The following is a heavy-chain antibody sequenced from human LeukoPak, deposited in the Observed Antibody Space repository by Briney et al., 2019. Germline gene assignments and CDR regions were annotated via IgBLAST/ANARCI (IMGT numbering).Heavy chain of an antibody. J-gene: IGHJ4*02. V-gene: IGHV1-2*04. Sequence: ASVKVSCKASGYTFTDYYMQWVRQAPGQGLEWMGWINPNSGGTHYVQRFQGWVTMTRDTSISTAYMELSRLTSDDTAVYYYARGGPYYDSSRANDLNYWGQGTLVTVSS. CDR2: INPNSGGT. D-gene: IGHD3-22*01. CDR3: ARGGPYYDSSRANDLNY. CDR1: GYTFTDYY.